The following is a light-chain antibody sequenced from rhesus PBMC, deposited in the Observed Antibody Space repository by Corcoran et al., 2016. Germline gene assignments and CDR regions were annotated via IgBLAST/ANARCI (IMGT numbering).Light chain of an antibody. CDR2: EAS. V-gene: IGKV1-25*01. CDR1: QGISND. Sequence: DIQMTQSPSSLSASVGDRVTITCRASQGISNDLAWYQQQPGETPKLLIYEASNLQSGIPSRFSGSGSGTYFTLTISSLQPEDFATYYCQQHNSNPFTFGPGTKLDIK. CDR3: QQHNSNPFT. J-gene: IGKJ3*01.